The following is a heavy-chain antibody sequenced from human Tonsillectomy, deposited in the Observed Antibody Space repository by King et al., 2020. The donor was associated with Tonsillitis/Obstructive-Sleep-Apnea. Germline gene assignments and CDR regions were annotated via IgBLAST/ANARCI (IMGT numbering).Heavy chain of an antibody. CDR2: IWYDGSNK. CDR1: GFTFSSYG. Sequence: VQLVESGGGVVQPGRSLRLSCAASGFTFSSYGMHWVRQAPGKGLEWVAVIWYDGSNKYYADSVKGRFTISRDNSKNTLYLQMNSLRAEDTAVYYCARDAVAGWVHYGMDVWGQGTTVTVSS. D-gene: IGHD6-13*01. CDR3: ARDAVAGWVHYGMDV. J-gene: IGHJ6*02. V-gene: IGHV3-33*01.